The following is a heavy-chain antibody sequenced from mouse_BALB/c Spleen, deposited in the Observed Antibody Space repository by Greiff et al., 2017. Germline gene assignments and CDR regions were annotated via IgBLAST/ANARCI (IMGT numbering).Heavy chain of an antibody. CDR3: TIYDGYY. CDR2: IYPSDSYT. V-gene: IGHV1-69*02. Sequence: QVQLQQPGAELVRPGASVKLSCKASGYTFTSYWINWVKQRPGQGLEWIGNIYPSDSYTNYNQKFKDKATLTVDKSSSTAYMQLSSPTSEDSAVYYCTIYDGYYWGQGTTLTVSS. J-gene: IGHJ2*01. D-gene: IGHD2-3*01. CDR1: GYTFTSYW.